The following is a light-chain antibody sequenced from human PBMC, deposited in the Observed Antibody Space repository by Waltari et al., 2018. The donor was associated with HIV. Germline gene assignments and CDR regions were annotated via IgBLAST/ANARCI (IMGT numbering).Light chain of an antibody. Sequence: QSALTQPASVSGSHGQSITISCTGTSSDVGSYNIVSWYQQHPGKAPKLMIYEGSKRPSGVSNRFSGSKSGNTASLTISGLQAEDEADYYCCSYAGTNWVFGGGTKLTVL. CDR3: CSYAGTNWV. CDR1: SSDVGSYNI. CDR2: EGS. J-gene: IGLJ3*02. V-gene: IGLV2-23*01.